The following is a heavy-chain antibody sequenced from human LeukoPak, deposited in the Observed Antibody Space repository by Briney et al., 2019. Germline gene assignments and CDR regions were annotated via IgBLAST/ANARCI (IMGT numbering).Heavy chain of an antibody. V-gene: IGHV3-48*04. CDR1: GFTFSSYS. CDR3: ARGYYDSSGMLAY. CDR2: ISSSSSTI. Sequence: PGGSLRLSCAASGFTFSSYSMNWVRQAPGKGLEWVSYISSSSSTIYYADSVKGRFTISRDNAKNSLYLQMNSLRAEDTAVYYCARGYYDSSGMLAYWGQGTLVTVSS. D-gene: IGHD3-22*01. J-gene: IGHJ4*02.